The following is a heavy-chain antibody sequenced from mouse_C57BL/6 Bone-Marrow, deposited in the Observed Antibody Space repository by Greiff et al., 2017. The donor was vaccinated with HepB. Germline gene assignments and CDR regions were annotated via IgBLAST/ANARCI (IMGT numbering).Heavy chain of an antibody. Sequence: EVKLMESGGGLVQPGGSLKLSCAASGFTFSDYGMAWVRQAPRKGPEWVAFISNLAYSIYYADTVTGRFTISRENAKNTLYLEMSSLRSEDTAMYYCARKYYGSSWGMDYWGQGTSVTVSS. D-gene: IGHD1-1*01. CDR3: ARKYYGSSWGMDY. J-gene: IGHJ4*01. CDR2: ISNLAYSI. CDR1: GFTFSDYG. V-gene: IGHV5-15*01.